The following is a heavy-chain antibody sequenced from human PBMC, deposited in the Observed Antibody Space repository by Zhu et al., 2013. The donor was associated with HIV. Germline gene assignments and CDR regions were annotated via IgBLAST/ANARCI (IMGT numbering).Heavy chain of an antibody. D-gene: IGHD1-1*01. CDR2: FDPEDGET. V-gene: IGHV1-24*01. CDR3: ATTSWTVAATASGSFDH. CDR1: GYTLTELS. Sequence: QVQLVQSGAEVKKPGASVKVSCKVSGYTLTELSMHWVRQAPGKGLEWMGGFDPEDGETIYAQKFQGRVTMTEDTSTDTAYMELSSLTSDDTAVYYCATTSWTVAATASGSFDHWGPGTLVTVSS. J-gene: IGHJ4*02.